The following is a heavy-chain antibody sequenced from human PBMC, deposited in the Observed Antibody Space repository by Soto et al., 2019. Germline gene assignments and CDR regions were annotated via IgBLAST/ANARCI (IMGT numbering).Heavy chain of an antibody. CDR1: GGTFSSYA. CDR2: IIPIFGTA. CDR3: ARAKDTAMVMGEYYFDY. Sequence: QVQLVQSGAEVKKPGSSVKVSCKASGGTFSSYAISWVRQAPGQGLEWMGGIIPIFGTANYAQKFQGRVTITADESTSTDYMELSSLRSEDTAVYYCARAKDTAMVMGEYYFDYWGQGTLVTVSS. V-gene: IGHV1-69*12. J-gene: IGHJ4*02. D-gene: IGHD5-18*01.